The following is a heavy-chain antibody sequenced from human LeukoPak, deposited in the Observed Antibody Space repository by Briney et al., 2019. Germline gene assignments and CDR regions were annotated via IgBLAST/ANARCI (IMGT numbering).Heavy chain of an antibody. V-gene: IGHV3-21*01. J-gene: IGHJ3*02. D-gene: IGHD2-2*01. CDR1: GFTFSSYS. CDR3: ARDCSSTSCYDAFDI. CDR2: ISSSSSYI. Sequence: GGSLRLSCAASGFTFSSYSMNWVRQAPGKGLEWVSSISSSSSYIYYADSVKGRFTISRDNVKNSLYLQMNSLRAEDTAVYYCARDCSSTSCYDAFDIWGQGTMVTVSS.